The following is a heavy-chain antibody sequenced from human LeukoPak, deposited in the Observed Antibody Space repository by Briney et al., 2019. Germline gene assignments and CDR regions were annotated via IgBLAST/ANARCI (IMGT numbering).Heavy chain of an antibody. CDR2: VSGSGGST. J-gene: IGHJ5*02. Sequence: GGSLRLSCAASGFTFSSYAMSWVRQAPGKGLEWVSAVSGSGGSTYYADSVKGRFTISRDDSKNTLYLQMNSLRAEDTAVYYCAKDKYSPNINNWFDPWGQGTLVTVSS. CDR3: AKDKYSPNINNWFDP. D-gene: IGHD5-18*01. CDR1: GFTFSSYA. V-gene: IGHV3-23*01.